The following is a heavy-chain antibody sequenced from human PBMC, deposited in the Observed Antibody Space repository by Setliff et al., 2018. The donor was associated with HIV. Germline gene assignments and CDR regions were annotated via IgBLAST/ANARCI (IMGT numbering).Heavy chain of an antibody. J-gene: IGHJ4*02. CDR3: ARLLAAGGLFDY. D-gene: IGHD6-13*01. V-gene: IGHV4-39*01. CDR1: GGSISSSSYY. Sequence: SETLSLTCTVSGGSISSSSYYWGWIRQPPGKGLEWIGSIYYSGTTYYNPSLKSRVTISVDTSKIQFSLKLSSVTAADTAVYYCARLLAAGGLFDYWGQGTLVTVSS. CDR2: IYYSGTT.